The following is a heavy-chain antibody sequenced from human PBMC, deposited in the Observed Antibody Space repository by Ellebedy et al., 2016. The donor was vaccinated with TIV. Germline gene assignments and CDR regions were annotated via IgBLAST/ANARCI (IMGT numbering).Heavy chain of an antibody. CDR1: GGSISSGDYY. D-gene: IGHD5-12*01. CDR2: IYYSGST. V-gene: IGHV4-30-4*01. CDR3: ARDQRWLYGMDV. Sequence: SETLSLTXTVSGGSISSGDYYWSWIRQPPGKGLEWIGYIYYSGSTYYNPSLKSRVTISVDTSKNQFSLKLSSVTAADTAVYYCARDQRWLYGMDVWGQGTTVTVSS. J-gene: IGHJ6*02.